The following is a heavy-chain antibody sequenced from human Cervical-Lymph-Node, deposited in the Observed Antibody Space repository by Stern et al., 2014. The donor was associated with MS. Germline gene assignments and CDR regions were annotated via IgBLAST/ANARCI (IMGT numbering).Heavy chain of an antibody. D-gene: IGHD5-24*01. J-gene: IGHJ4*02. V-gene: IGHV3-30*18. CDR1: GFTFSSYG. CDR2: ISKDGSHI. Sequence: VQLVESGGGVVQPGRSLRLSCAASGFTFSSYGMHWVRQAPGKGLEWVAVISKDGSHIFYADSVKGRFTISRDNSKNTLYLQMHSLRTEDTAVYYCAKAVEMATRRGPGGYWGQGTLVTVSS. CDR3: AKAVEMATRRGPGGY.